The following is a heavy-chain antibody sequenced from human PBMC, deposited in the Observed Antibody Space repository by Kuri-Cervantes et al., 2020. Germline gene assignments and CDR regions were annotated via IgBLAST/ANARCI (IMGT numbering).Heavy chain of an antibody. Sequence: GESLKISCAASGFTFSSYGMHWVRQAPGKGLEWVAVISYDGSNKYYADSVKGRFTISRDNSKNTVSLQMNSLSAEDTAVYYCTREGRGSTSQWAFDFWGQGTLVTVSS. V-gene: IGHV3-30*03. D-gene: IGHD3-10*01. CDR2: ISYDGSNK. J-gene: IGHJ4*02. CDR1: GFTFSSYG. CDR3: TREGRGSTSQWAFDF.